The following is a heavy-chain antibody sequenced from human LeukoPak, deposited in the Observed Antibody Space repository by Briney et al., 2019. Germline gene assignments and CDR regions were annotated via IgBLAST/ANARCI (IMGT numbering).Heavy chain of an antibody. D-gene: IGHD6-19*01. CDR2: ISPSGDGT. Sequence: ASVKVSCKASGYTFTNYYMHWVRQAPGQGLEWMGIISPSGDGTSYAQKFQGRVIVTRDTSTSTVYMELSSLISEDTAIYYCAREAAGSAPDYWGQGTQVTVSS. J-gene: IGHJ4*02. CDR3: AREAAGSAPDY. CDR1: GYTFTNYY. V-gene: IGHV1-46*01.